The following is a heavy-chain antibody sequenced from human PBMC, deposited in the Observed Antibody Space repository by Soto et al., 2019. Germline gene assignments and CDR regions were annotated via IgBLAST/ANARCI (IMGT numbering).Heavy chain of an antibody. Sequence: SETLSLTCTVSGGSISSYYWSWIRQPPGKGLEWIGYIYYSGSTNYNPSLKSRVTISVDTSKIQFSLKLSSVTAADTAVYYCARYATSGGSYNAWFDPWGQGTLVTVSS. CDR1: GGSISSYY. V-gene: IGHV4-59*01. CDR2: IYYSGST. CDR3: ARYATSGGSYNAWFDP. J-gene: IGHJ5*02. D-gene: IGHD2-15*01.